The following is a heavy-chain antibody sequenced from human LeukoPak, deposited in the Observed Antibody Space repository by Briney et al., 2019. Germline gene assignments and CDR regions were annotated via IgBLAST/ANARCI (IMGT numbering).Heavy chain of an antibody. CDR3: ARGLYCSSSTSCYDYGMDV. CDR1: GGTFRSYG. CDR2: FIPILGIP. Sequence: ASVKVSCKTCGGTFRSYGLNWVRQTPGQGLHRMGGFIPILGIPKYAQNLQGRVTITADESTSTGYMELSSLRYEDTAVYYCARGLYCSSSTSCYDYGMDVWGLGTTVTVSS. V-gene: IGHV1-69*10. J-gene: IGHJ6*02. D-gene: IGHD2-2*01.